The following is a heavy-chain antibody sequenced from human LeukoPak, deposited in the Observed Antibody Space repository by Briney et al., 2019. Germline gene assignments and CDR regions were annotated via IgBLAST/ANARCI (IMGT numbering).Heavy chain of an antibody. D-gene: IGHD6-13*01. V-gene: IGHV3-48*01. J-gene: IGHJ4*02. CDR2: ISSISSII. CDR1: GVTFSTYS. CDR3: IRSRPGTEAGQPNFDY. Sequence: GGSLRLSCAASGVTFSTYSMSWVRQAPGKGLEWVSYISSISSIIYYADSVKGRFTISRDNARNSLYLQMNSLRAEDTAVYYCIRSRPGTEAGQPNFDYWGQGTLVTVSS.